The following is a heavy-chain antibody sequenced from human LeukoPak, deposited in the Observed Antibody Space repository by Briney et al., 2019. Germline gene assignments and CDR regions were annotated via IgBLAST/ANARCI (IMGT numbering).Heavy chain of an antibody. CDR2: ISFDGSNK. V-gene: IGHV3-30-3*01. J-gene: IGHJ4*02. Sequence: GGSLRLSCAASGFTFSNYWMSWVRQAPGKGLEWVAVISFDGSNKYYADSVKGRFTVSRDNTKNTLNLQINRLRPEDTAVYYCARGYYFDSGSYFDYWGQGTRVTVSS. D-gene: IGHD3-10*01. CDR3: ARGYYFDSGSYFDY. CDR1: GFTFSNYW.